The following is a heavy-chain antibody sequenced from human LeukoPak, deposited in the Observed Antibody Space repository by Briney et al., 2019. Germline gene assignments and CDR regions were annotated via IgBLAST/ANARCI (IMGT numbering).Heavy chain of an antibody. Sequence: PGGSLRLSCAASGFTFDDYAMHWVRQAPGKGLEWVSLISGDGSSTYYAGSVKGRFTISRDNSKNSLYLQMNSLRTEDIAFYYCAKDKGYGYWSFDLWGRGTLVAVSS. CDR1: GFTFDDYA. CDR2: ISGDGSST. D-gene: IGHD6-13*01. V-gene: IGHV3-43*02. J-gene: IGHJ2*01. CDR3: AKDKGYGYWSFDL.